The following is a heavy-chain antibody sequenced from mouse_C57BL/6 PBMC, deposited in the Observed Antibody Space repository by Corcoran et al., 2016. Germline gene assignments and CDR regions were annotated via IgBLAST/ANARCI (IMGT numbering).Heavy chain of an antibody. Sequence: QIQLVQSGPELKKPGETVKISCKASGYTFTTYGMSWVKQAPGKGLKWMGWINTYSGVPTYADDFKGRFAFSLETSASTAYLQINNLKNEDTATYFCARGYYSNLFAYWGQGTLVTVSA. D-gene: IGHD2-5*01. CDR1: GYTFTTYG. J-gene: IGHJ3*01. CDR2: INTYSGVP. V-gene: IGHV9-3*01. CDR3: ARGYYSNLFAY.